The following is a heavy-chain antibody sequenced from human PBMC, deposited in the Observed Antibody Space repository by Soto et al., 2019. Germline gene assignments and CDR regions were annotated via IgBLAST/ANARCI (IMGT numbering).Heavy chain of an antibody. D-gene: IGHD2-8*01. J-gene: IGHJ3*02. CDR2: IYYSGST. Sequence: SETLSLTCTVSGGSISSYYWSWIRQPPGKGLEWIGYIYYSGSTNYNPSLKSRVTISVDTSKNPFSLKLSSVTAADTAVYYCARAAARHIVLMVYAPSPDAFDIWGQGTMVTVSS. CDR3: ARAAARHIVLMVYAPSPDAFDI. CDR1: GGSISSYY. V-gene: IGHV4-59*01.